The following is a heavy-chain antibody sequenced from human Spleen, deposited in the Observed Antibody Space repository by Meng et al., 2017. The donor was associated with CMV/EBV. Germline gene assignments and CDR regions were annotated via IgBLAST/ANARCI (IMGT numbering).Heavy chain of an antibody. CDR2: IYYSGST. D-gene: IGHD5-18*01. Sequence: TVSGGSISSGGYYWSWIRQHPEKGLEWIGYIYYSGSTYYNPSLKSRVTISVDTSKNQFSLKLSSVTAADTAVYYCARETARDYYFDYWGQGTLVTVSS. CDR3: ARETARDYYFDY. J-gene: IGHJ4*02. V-gene: IGHV4-31*03. CDR1: GGSISSGGYY.